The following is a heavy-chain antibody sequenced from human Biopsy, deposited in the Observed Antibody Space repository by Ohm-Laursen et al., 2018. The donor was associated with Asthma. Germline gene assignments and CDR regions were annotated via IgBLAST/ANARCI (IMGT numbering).Heavy chain of an antibody. CDR1: GASIRGSGSY. CDR2: THYSGST. D-gene: IGHD5-12*01. V-gene: IGHV4-39*01. J-gene: IGHJ4*02. CDR3: ASPVNRAFGGYEWAAVFDY. Sequence: GTLSLTCTVSGASIRGSGSYWAWIRQAPGKGPEWIGTTHYSGSTFYKPSLRSRVTMSLDTSRNHFSLRLRSATATDTAVYYCASPVNRAFGGYEWAAVFDYWGQGTLVTVSS.